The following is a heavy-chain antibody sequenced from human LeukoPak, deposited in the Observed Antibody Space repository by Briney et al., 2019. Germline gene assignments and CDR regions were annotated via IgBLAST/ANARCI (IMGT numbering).Heavy chain of an antibody. D-gene: IGHD1-26*01. V-gene: IGHV3-66*01. CDR3: ARVAGGSHLSDY. CDR1: GFTVTTNY. J-gene: IGHJ4*02. Sequence: GGSLRLSCAASGFTVTTNYMSCVRQAPGKGLEWVSVIYSVGSTYYTDSVKGRFTISRDNSINTLYLQMNSLRAEDTAVYYCARVAGGSHLSDYWGQGTLVTVSS. CDR2: IYSVGST.